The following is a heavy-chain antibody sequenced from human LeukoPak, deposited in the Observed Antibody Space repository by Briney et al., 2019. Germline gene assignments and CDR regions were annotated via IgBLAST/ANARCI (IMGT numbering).Heavy chain of an antibody. V-gene: IGHV3-7*01. CDR2: VKQDGSEK. CDR3: ATRYFDL. Sequence: GGSLRLSCAASGFTFSNYWMNWVRQAPGKGLEWVANVKQDGSEKYYVASVKGRFTISRDNAKNSLYLQMNSLRAEDTAVYYCATRYFDLWGRGTLVTVSS. CDR1: GFTFSNYW. J-gene: IGHJ2*01.